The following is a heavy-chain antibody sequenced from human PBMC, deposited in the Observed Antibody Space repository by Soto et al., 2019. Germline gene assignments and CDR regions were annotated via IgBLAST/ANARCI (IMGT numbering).Heavy chain of an antibody. CDR1: GGSFSSFG. V-gene: IGHV1-69*13. Sequence: GASVKVSCKASGGSFSSFGISWVRQAPGQGLEWMGGIIPVFGRPNYAQRFRGRLTITADESTNTVYLELIDLRSEDTAVYYCAREGSGYNLWGQGNQVTVPS. CDR2: IIPVFGRP. CDR3: AREGSGYNL. D-gene: IGHD5-12*01. J-gene: IGHJ1*01.